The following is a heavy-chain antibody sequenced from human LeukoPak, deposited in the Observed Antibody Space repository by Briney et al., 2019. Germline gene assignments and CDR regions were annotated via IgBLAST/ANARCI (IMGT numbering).Heavy chain of an antibody. CDR1: GFTFSSYG. V-gene: IGHV3-30*02. CDR2: IRYDGSNK. J-gene: IGHJ4*02. CDR3: AKDHDILTGYYPQSAFDY. D-gene: IGHD3-9*01. Sequence: PGGSLRLSCAASGFTFSSYGMYWVRQAPGKGLEWVAFIRYDGSNKYYADSVKGRFTISRDNSKNTLYLQMNSLRAEDTAVYYCAKDHDILTGYYPQSAFDYWGQGTLVTVSS.